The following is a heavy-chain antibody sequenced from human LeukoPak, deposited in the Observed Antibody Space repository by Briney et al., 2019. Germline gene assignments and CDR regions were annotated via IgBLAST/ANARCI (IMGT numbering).Heavy chain of an antibody. V-gene: IGHV1-18*01. CDR1: GYTFTSYG. CDR3: ATDLENDCYGSGTVDYYYMDV. J-gene: IGHJ6*03. Sequence: ASVKVSCKASGYTFTSYGISWVRQAPGQGLEWMGWISAYNGNTNYAQKLQGRVTMTTDTSTSTAYMALRSLRSDDTAVYYCATDLENDCYGSGTVDYYYMDVWGKGTTVTVSS. D-gene: IGHD3-10*01. CDR2: ISAYNGNT.